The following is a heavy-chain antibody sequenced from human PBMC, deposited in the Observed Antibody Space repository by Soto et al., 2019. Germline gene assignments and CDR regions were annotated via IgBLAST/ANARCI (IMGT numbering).Heavy chain of an antibody. J-gene: IGHJ4*02. CDR2: VSASGGST. V-gene: IGHV3-23*01. Sequence: GGSLSLSCAASGFTLRSYAMSWVRQAPGKGLEWVSVVSASGGSTNYADAVKGRFTISRDSSKNTLYLQMNSLGAEDTAVYYCAKVGGALAGVDYWGQGTLVTVSS. D-gene: IGHD6-19*01. CDR1: GFTLRSYA. CDR3: AKVGGALAGVDY.